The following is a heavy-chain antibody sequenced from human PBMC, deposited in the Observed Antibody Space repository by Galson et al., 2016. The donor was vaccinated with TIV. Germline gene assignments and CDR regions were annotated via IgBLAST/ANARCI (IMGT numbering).Heavy chain of an antibody. CDR1: GFTFSTYA. Sequence: SLRLSCAASGFTFSTYAMSWVRQAPGKGLEWLSTIRVSDGGTSYADSVEGRFTIFRDNSKNTLYLQMNSLRVEDTAVYYCAKDFGVHYGDYSTSDYWGQGTLVTVSS. J-gene: IGHJ4*02. D-gene: IGHD4-17*01. CDR2: IRVSDGGT. V-gene: IGHV3-23*01. CDR3: AKDFGVHYGDYSTSDY.